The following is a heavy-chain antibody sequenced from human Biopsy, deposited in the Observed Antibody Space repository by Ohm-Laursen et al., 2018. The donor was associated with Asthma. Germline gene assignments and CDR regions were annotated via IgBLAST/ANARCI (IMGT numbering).Heavy chain of an antibody. D-gene: IGHD5-12*01. CDR1: GGTFSSNS. CDR3: ARGYSGSDRIVYYYSGLEV. V-gene: IGHV1-69*01. CDR2: LIPVLGTP. J-gene: IGHJ6*02. Sequence: SSVKVSCKASGGTFSSNSINWVRQAPGQGLEWMGGLIPVLGTPDHAQMFEGRVTITADESTSTAYMELSSLSSEDTAVYYCARGYSGSDRIVYYYSGLEVWGQGTAVTVSS.